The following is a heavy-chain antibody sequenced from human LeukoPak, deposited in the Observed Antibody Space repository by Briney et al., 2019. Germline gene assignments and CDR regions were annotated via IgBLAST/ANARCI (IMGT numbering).Heavy chain of an antibody. CDR2: IDPSDSYT. D-gene: IGHD3-10*01. CDR1: GSIFTSYW. CDR3: ARHPLVRGWYGMDV. V-gene: IGHV5-10-1*01. Sequence: GASLQISCKGSGSIFTSYWISWVRQLPGKGLEWTGRIDPSDSYTNYSPSFQGHVTISADKSISTAYLQWSSLKASDTAMYYCARHPLVRGWYGMDVWGKGTTVTVSS. J-gene: IGHJ6*04.